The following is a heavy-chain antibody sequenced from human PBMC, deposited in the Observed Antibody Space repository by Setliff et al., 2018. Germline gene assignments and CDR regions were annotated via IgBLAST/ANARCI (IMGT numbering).Heavy chain of an antibody. Sequence: SETLSLTCAVSGYSISSGYYWGWIRQPPGKGLEWIGYIYYSGSTDSHPSLKSRVTMSIDTSKNQFSLKLNSVTAADMAVYYCAREQWLDPPGYYYMDVWAKGTTVTVSS. CDR3: AREQWLDPPGYYYMDV. V-gene: IGHV4-28*03. CDR2: IYYSGST. CDR1: GYSISSGYY. D-gene: IGHD6-19*01. J-gene: IGHJ6*03.